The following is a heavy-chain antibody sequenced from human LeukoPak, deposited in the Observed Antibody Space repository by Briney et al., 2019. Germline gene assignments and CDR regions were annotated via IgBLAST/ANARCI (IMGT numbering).Heavy chain of an antibody. Sequence: SETLSLTCAVYGGSFSGYYWSWIRQPSGKGLEWIGEINHSGSTNYNPSLKSRVTISVDTSKNQFSLKLSSVTAADTAVFYCARSRVWSDYWGYFDYWGQGILVTVSS. J-gene: IGHJ4*02. CDR2: INHSGST. D-gene: IGHD3-3*01. CDR1: GGSFSGYY. CDR3: ARSRVWSDYWGYFDY. V-gene: IGHV4-34*01.